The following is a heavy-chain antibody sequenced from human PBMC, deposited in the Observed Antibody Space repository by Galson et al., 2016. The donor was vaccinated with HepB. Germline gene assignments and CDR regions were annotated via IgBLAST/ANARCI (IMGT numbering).Heavy chain of an antibody. D-gene: IGHD3-10*01. CDR1: GGTLNTYG. CDR3: ATMNFYGTGSPPVMDV. CDR2: IIPISDTP. J-gene: IGHJ6*02. V-gene: IGHV1-69*13. Sequence: SVKVSCKASGGTLNTYGVSWVRQAPGQGLEWMGGIIPISDTPRFAQKMQGRVSISADASSSTAYMELSSLRSEDTAVYYCATMNFYGTGSPPVMDVWGQGTTVTVS.